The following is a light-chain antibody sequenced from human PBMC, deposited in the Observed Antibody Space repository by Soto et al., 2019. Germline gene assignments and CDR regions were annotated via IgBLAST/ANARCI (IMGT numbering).Light chain of an antibody. Sequence: EVVMTQSPATLSVSPGERATLSCRASQSVSSNLAWYQQKPGQAPRLLIYGASTRAIGIPARFSGSGSGTEFTLTISSLESEDFAVYYCQQYNIWPPVTFGPGTKVDIK. CDR3: QQYNIWPPVT. CDR1: QSVSSN. CDR2: GAS. V-gene: IGKV3-15*01. J-gene: IGKJ3*01.